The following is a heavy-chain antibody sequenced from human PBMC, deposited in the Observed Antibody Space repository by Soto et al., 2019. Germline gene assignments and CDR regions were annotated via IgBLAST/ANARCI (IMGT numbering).Heavy chain of an antibody. D-gene: IGHD3-16*02. CDR3: ARETMVSLGYYYYYGMDV. V-gene: IGHV6-1*01. J-gene: IGHJ6*02. Sequence: SQTLSLTCAISGDSVSTNNAAWNWIRQSTSRGFEGLRRTYYRSKWYNDYAVSVKSRITSSPDTSKNHFSLQLNSVTPEDTAVYYCARETMVSLGYYYYYGMDVWGQGTTVTVSS. CDR1: GDSVSTNNAA. CDR2: TYYRSKWYN.